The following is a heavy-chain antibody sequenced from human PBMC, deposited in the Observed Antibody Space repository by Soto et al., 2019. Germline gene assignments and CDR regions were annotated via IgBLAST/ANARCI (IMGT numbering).Heavy chain of an antibody. J-gene: IGHJ6*02. CDR1: GGTFSSYA. Sequence: SVKVSCKSSGGTFSSYAISWVRQAPGQGLEWMGGIIPIFGTANYAQKFQGRVTITADESTSTAYMELSSLRSEDTAVYYCARGEAARSYYYYYYGMDVWGQGTTVTVSS. CDR2: IIPIFGTA. V-gene: IGHV1-69*13. D-gene: IGHD6-6*01. CDR3: ARGEAARSYYYYYYGMDV.